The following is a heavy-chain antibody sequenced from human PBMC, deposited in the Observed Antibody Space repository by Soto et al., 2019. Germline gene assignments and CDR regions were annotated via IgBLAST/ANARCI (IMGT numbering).Heavy chain of an antibody. CDR2: VSLGGGA. D-gene: IGHD4-4*01. CDR3: AGSTADTTLKASSF. CDR1: GVSITSTDW. V-gene: IGHV4-4*02. J-gene: IGHJ4*02. Sequence: QVQLQESGPGLVKPSETLSLSCAVSGVSITSTDWWSWVRQPPGKVLQWIGEVSLGGGANYNPSLKRRVNRSLDNSKNQFSLTLNSVTAADTAVYFCAGSTADTTLKASSFWGQGTLVTVSS.